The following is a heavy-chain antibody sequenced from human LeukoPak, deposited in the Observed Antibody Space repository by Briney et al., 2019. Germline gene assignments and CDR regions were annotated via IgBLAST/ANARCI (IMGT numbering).Heavy chain of an antibody. D-gene: IGHD1-1*01. CDR3: ARCSPYNQQEPFPAGWARSRYYYGMDV. Sequence: ASVKVSCKASGYTFTSYGISWVRQAPGQGLEWMGWISAYNGNTNYAQKLQGRVTMTTDTSTSTAYMELRSLRSDDTAVYCCARCSPYNQQEPFPAGWARSRYYYGMDVWGQGTTVTVSS. V-gene: IGHV1-18*01. CDR2: ISAYNGNT. CDR1: GYTFTSYG. J-gene: IGHJ6*02.